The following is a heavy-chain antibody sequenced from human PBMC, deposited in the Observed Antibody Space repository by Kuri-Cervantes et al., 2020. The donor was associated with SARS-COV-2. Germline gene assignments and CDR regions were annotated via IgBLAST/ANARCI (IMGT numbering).Heavy chain of an antibody. D-gene: IGHD1-26*01. CDR1: GYTFTSYY. J-gene: IGHJ4*02. Sequence: ASVKVSCKASGYTFTSYYMHWVRQAPGQGLEWMGGFDPEDGETIYAQKFQGRVTMTEDTSTDTAYMELSSLRSEDTAVYYCATFGGSYPKYYFDYWGQGTLVTVSS. V-gene: IGHV1-24*01. CDR2: FDPEDGET. CDR3: ATFGGSYPKYYFDY.